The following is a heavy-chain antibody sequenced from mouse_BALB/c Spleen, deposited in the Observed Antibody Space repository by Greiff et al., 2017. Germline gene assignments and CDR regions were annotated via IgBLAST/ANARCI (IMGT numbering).Heavy chain of an antibody. Sequence: EVQGVESGGGLVKPGGSLKLSCAASGFTFSSYAMSWVRQTPEKRLEWVASISSGGSTYYPDSVKGRFTISRDNARNILYLQMSSLRSEDTAMYYCARGGGYGWFAYWGQGTLVTVSA. CDR3: ARGGGYGWFAY. D-gene: IGHD1-1*02. J-gene: IGHJ3*01. CDR2: ISSGGST. V-gene: IGHV5-6-5*01. CDR1: GFTFSSYA.